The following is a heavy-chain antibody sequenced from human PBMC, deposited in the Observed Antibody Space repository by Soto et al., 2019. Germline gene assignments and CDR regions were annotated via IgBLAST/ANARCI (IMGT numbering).Heavy chain of an antibody. J-gene: IGHJ6*02. Sequence: GGSLRLSCTASGFTFGAYAMSWVRQAPGKGLEWVGFIRSKAYGGTTEYAASVKGRFTISRDDSKSIAYLQMNSLKTEDTAVYYCTSVAPPWIQLWFRYYYYYGMDVWGQGTTVTVSS. D-gene: IGHD5-18*01. CDR1: GFTFGAYA. CDR3: TSVAPPWIQLWFRYYYYYGMDV. CDR2: IRSKAYGGTT. V-gene: IGHV3-49*04.